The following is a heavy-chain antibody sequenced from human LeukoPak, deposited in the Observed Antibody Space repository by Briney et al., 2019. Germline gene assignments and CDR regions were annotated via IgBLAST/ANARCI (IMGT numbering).Heavy chain of an antibody. CDR2: FYSTGST. D-gene: IGHD3-22*01. Sequence: PSETLSLTCTVSGGSITSGTSYWGWVRQPPGRGLEWIGTFYSTGSTHYNPSLRNRVTISVDTSKNQFSLRLSSVTAADTAIYYCAGEGRDYYDRSGYSPDYWGQGTLVTVYS. V-gene: IGHV4-39*07. CDR3: AGEGRDYYDRSGYSPDY. J-gene: IGHJ4*02. CDR1: GGSITSGTSY.